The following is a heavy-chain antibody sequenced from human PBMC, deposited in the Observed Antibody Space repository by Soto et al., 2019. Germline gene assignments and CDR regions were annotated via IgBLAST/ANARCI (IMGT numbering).Heavy chain of an antibody. Sequence: QVQLVQSGAEVKKPGSSVKVSCKASGGTFSSYTISWVRQAPGQGLEWMGRIIPILGIPNYAQKFQGRVTSTSDKSTSTAYMELSSLRSEDTAGYYCARFRGSYGMDVWGQGTTVTVSS. CDR2: IIPILGIP. CDR1: GGTFSSYT. J-gene: IGHJ6*02. D-gene: IGHD3-10*01. CDR3: ARFRGSYGMDV. V-gene: IGHV1-69*02.